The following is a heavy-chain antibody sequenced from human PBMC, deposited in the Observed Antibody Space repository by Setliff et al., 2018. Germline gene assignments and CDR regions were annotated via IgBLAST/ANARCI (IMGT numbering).Heavy chain of an antibody. CDR3: ARENTAKNFWGEESDY. V-gene: IGHV1-46*01. CDR1: GYTFTTYY. D-gene: IGHD3-3*01. Sequence: ASVKVSCKASGYTFTTYYMHWVRQAPGQGLEWMGVINPGDGSTTYAQKFQGRVKMTRDTSTNTVYMQLNSLKFEDRAVYYCARENTAKNFWGEESDYWGQGTLVTVSS. CDR2: INPGDGST. J-gene: IGHJ4*02.